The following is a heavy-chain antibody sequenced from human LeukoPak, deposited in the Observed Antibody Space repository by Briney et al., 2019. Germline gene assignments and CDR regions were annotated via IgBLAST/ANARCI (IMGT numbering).Heavy chain of an antibody. J-gene: IGHJ4*02. CDR3: ATPGRATREGYFDY. Sequence: ASVKVSCKVSGYTLTELSMHWVRQAPGKGLEWMGGFDPEDGETIYAQKFQGRVTTTEDTSTDTAYMELSSLRSEDTAVYYCATPGRATREGYFDYWGQGTLVTVSS. CDR1: GYTLTELS. CDR2: FDPEDGET. D-gene: IGHD1-26*01. V-gene: IGHV1-24*01.